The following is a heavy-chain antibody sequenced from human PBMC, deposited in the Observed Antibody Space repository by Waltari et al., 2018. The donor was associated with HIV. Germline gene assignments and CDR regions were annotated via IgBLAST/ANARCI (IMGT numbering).Heavy chain of an antibody. CDR1: GFTFNNFW. D-gene: IGHD3-22*01. J-gene: IGHJ4*02. CDR2: INQDESEK. V-gene: IGHV3-7*01. CDR3: AREALYDSSGYYFDY. Sequence: EVQLVESGGGLVQPGGSLRLSCAASGFTFNNFWMTWVRQAPGKGLEWVANINQDESEKYYVDSVKGRFTISRDNAKNSLFLQMNSLRAEDTAVYYCAREALYDSSGYYFDYWGQGTLVTVSS.